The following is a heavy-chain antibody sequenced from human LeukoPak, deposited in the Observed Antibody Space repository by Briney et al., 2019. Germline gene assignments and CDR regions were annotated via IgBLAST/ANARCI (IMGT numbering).Heavy chain of an antibody. D-gene: IGHD3-16*02. V-gene: IGHV1-2*02. CDR1: GYTFTGYY. Sequence: ASVKVSCKASGYTFTGYYMHWVRQAPGQGLEWMGWTNPNSGGTNYAQKFQGRVTMTRDTSISTAYMELSRLRSDDTAVYYCARGGRLRFYRSDAFDIWGQGTMVTVSS. J-gene: IGHJ3*02. CDR2: TNPNSGGT. CDR3: ARGGRLRFYRSDAFDI.